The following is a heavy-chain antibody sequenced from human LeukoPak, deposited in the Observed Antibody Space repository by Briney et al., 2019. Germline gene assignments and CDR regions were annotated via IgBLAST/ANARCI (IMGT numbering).Heavy chain of an antibody. V-gene: IGHV4-38-2*02. CDR1: GYSISSGYY. Sequence: SETLSLTCTVSGYSISSGYYWGWIRQPPGKGLKWIGSLYHSGSSYYNPSLKSRATISVDTSKNHFSLKLRSVTAADTAVYYCARAETYSSDWYDPFFDYWGQGTLVTVSS. CDR2: LYHSGSS. CDR3: ARAETYSSDWYDPFFDY. D-gene: IGHD6-19*01. J-gene: IGHJ4*02.